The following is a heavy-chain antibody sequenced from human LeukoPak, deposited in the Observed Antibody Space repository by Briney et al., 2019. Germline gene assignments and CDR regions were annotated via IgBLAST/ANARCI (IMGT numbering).Heavy chain of an antibody. CDR3: ARDNFAYCGGDCYPTDY. J-gene: IGHJ4*02. V-gene: IGHV1-69*05. Sequence: ASVKVSCKASGGTFSSYAISWVRQAPGQGLEWMGRIIPIFGTANYAQKFQGRVTITTDEYTSTAYMELSSLRSEDTAVYYCARDNFAYCGGDCYPTDYWGQGTLVTVYS. D-gene: IGHD2-21*02. CDR1: GGTFSSYA. CDR2: IIPIFGTA.